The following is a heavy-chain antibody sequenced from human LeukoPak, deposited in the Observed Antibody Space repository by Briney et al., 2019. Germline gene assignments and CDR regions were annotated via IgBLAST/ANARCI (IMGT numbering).Heavy chain of an antibody. V-gene: IGHV3-21*01. J-gene: IGHJ6*02. Sequence: GGSLRLTCAASGFTFSSYSMNWVRQAPGKGLEWVSSISSSSSYIYYADSVKGRFTISRDNAKNSLYLQMNSLRAEDTAVYYCARGPVAGAYYYYGMDVWGQGTTVTVSS. CDR1: GFTFSSYS. CDR2: ISSSSSYI. CDR3: ARGPVAGAYYYYGMDV. D-gene: IGHD6-19*01.